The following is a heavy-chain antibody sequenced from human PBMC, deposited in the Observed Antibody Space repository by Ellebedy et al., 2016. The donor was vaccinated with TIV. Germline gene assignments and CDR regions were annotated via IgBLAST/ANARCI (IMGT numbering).Heavy chain of an antibody. CDR2: ISSNGGST. CDR1: GFTFSSYA. V-gene: IGHV3-64D*06. J-gene: IGHJ6*02. CDR3: AKDQGYVAAAGHNRYYYYYGMDV. D-gene: IGHD6-13*01. Sequence: GESLKISXSASGFTFSSYAMHWVRQAPGKGLEYVSAISSNGGSTYYADSVKGRFTISRDNSKNTLYLQMSSLRAEDTAVYYCAKDQGYVAAAGHNRYYYYYGMDVWGQGTTVTVSS.